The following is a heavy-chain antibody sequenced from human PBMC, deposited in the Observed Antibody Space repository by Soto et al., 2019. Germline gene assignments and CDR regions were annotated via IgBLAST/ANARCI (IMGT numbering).Heavy chain of an antibody. J-gene: IGHJ6*02. CDR1: GFTFSSYG. V-gene: IGHV3-30*18. Sequence: QVQLVESGGGVVQPGRSLRLSCAASGFTFSSYGMHWVRQAPGKGLEWVAVISYDGSNKYYADSVKGRFTISRDNSKNTLYLQMNSLRAEDTAVYYCAKGEDDYGDRRPYYYYGMDVWGQGTTVTVSS. D-gene: IGHD4-17*01. CDR3: AKGEDDYGDRRPYYYYGMDV. CDR2: ISYDGSNK.